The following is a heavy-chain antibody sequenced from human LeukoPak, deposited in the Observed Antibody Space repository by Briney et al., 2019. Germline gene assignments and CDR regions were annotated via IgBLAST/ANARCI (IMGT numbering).Heavy chain of an antibody. CDR3: AKSDCGGDCHLLDY. J-gene: IGHJ4*02. CDR1: GFSFSTYA. Sequence: PGGSQRLSCAASGFSFSTYAMSWVRQAPGKGLEWVLHFGGSGGTIYYADSVKGRFTISRDNSKNTLYLQMNSLRAEDTAVYYCAKSDCGGDCHLLDYWGQGTLVTVSS. D-gene: IGHD2-21*02. V-gene: IGHV3-23*01. CDR2: FGGSGGTI.